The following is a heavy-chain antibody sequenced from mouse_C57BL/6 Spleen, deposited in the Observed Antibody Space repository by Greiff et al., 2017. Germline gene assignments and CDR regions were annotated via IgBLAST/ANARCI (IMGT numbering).Heavy chain of an antibody. D-gene: IGHD2-4*01. CDR2: IWSGGST. V-gene: IGHV2-5*01. Sequence: VQLQQSGPGLVQPSQSLSITCTVSGFSLTSYGVHWVRQSPGKGLEWLGVIWSGGSTDYNAAFMSRLSITKDNSKSQVFFKMTSLQADDTAIYYCAKNEDYDYDDAMDYWGQGTSVTVSS. CDR1: GFSLTSYG. J-gene: IGHJ4*01. CDR3: AKNEDYDYDDAMDY.